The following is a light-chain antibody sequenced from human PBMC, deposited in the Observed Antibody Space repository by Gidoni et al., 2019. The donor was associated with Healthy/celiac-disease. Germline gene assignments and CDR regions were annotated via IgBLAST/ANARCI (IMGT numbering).Light chain of an antibody. J-gene: IGLJ3*02. CDR2: GNS. CDR3: QSYDSSLSGFWV. Sequence: QSVLTQPPSVSGAPGQRVTISCTWSSSNIGAGYDVHWYQQLPGTAPKLPIYGNSNRPSWVPDRFSGSKSGTSASLAITGLQAEDEADYYCQSYDSSLSGFWVFGGGTKLTVL. V-gene: IGLV1-40*01. CDR1: SSNIGAGYD.